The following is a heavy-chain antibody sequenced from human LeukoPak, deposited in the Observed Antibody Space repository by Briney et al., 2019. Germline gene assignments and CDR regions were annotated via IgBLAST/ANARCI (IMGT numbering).Heavy chain of an antibody. J-gene: IGHJ3*02. D-gene: IGHD3-22*01. V-gene: IGHV1-18*01. Sequence: GASVKVSCKASGYTFTSYGISWVRQAPGQGLEWMGWISAYNGNTNYAQKLQGRVTMTTDTSTSTAYMELRSLRSDDTAVYYCARFLTYYYDSSGRSVAFDIWGQGTMVTVSS. CDR3: ARFLTYYYDSSGRSVAFDI. CDR2: ISAYNGNT. CDR1: GYTFTSYG.